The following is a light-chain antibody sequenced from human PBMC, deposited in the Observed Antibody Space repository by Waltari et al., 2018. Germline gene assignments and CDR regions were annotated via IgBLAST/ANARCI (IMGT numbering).Light chain of an antibody. V-gene: IGLV2-23*01. Sequence: QSALTQPASVSGSPGQSITISCTSDVGNYHLVSWYQQRPGTAPKLKIYGATKRPSGVSDRFSGSKSVNTASLTISGLQAEDEADYDCCTFTSSGTWVFGGGTKLTVL. CDR2: GAT. CDR1: SDVGNYHL. J-gene: IGLJ2*01. CDR3: CTFTSSGTWV.